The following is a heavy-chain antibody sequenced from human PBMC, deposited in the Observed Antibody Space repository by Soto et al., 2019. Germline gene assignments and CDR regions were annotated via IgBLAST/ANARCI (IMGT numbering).Heavy chain of an antibody. V-gene: IGHV4-59*01. J-gene: IGHJ4*02. D-gene: IGHD6-19*01. CDR2: IYYSGST. CDR3: ARVPNRYSSGWYYFDY. Sequence: SETLSLTCTFSGGSISSYYWSLIRQPPGKGLEWIGYIYYSGSTNYNPSLKSRVTISVDTSKNQFSLKLSSVTAADTAVYYCARVPNRYSSGWYYFDYWGQGTLVTVSS. CDR1: GGSISSYY.